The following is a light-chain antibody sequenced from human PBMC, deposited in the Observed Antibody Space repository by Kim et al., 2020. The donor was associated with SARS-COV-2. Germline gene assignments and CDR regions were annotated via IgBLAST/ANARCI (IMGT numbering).Light chain of an antibody. CDR2: GAS. CDR3: QQYNNWPET. J-gene: IGKJ1*01. CDR1: QSVSNS. V-gene: IGKV3-15*01. Sequence: VSPGERATLSCRASQSVSNSLAWYQQKPGQAPRLLIYGASTRATGIPARFSGSGSRTEFSLTISSLQSEDFAVYYCQQYNNWPETFGQGTKVDIK.